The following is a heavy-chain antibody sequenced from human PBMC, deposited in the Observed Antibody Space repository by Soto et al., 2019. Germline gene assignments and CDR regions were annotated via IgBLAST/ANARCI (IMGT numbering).Heavy chain of an antibody. CDR2: IIPMLGIA. Sequence: QVKLVQSGAEVKKPGSSVKVSCKGSGGTFRRHSISWVRQAPGQGLEWMGRIIPMLGIAKYAQKFQGRVNVSTDRATSTAKMEVSSLRPEDTAVFHCGRDRDGLDRNGYYLDYWGQGSLLTVT. CDR3: GRDRDGLDRNGYYLDY. D-gene: IGHD3-22*01. V-gene: IGHV1-69*08. J-gene: IGHJ4*02. CDR1: GGTFRRHS.